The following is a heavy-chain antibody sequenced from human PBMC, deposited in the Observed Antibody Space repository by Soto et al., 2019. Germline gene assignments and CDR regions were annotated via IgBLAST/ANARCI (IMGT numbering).Heavy chain of an antibody. CDR2: ISDSGTT. V-gene: IGHV4-30-4*01. CDR1: GGSISSGDYY. J-gene: IGHJ6*02. D-gene: IGHD3-22*01. Sequence: SETLSLTCNVSGGSISSGDYYWSWIRQPPGKGLEWIGYISDSGTTYYKSSLKSRVTISVDTSKNQFSLKLRSVTAADTAVYYCARDPNDYDSSGYSARVGMDVWGQGTTVTAP. CDR3: ARDPNDYDSSGYSARVGMDV.